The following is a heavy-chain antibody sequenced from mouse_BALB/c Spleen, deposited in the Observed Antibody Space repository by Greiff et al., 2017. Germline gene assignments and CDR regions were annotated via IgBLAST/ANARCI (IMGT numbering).Heavy chain of an antibody. CDR1: GFNIKDTY. CDR2: IDPANGNT. D-gene: IGHD2-3*01. J-gene: IGHJ4*01. CDR3: ASDGYSLYAMDY. V-gene: IGHV14-3*02. Sequence: VQLQQSGAELVKPGASVKLSCTASGFNIKDTYMHWVKQRPEQGLEWIGRIDPANGNTKYDPKFQGKATITADTSSNTAYLQLSSLTSEDTAVYYCASDGYSLYAMDYWGQGTSVTVSS.